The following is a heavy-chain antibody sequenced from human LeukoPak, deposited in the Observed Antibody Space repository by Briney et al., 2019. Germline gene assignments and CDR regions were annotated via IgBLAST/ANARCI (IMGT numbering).Heavy chain of an antibody. D-gene: IGHD2-15*01. CDR3: ARWAADEFDY. J-gene: IGHJ4*02. Sequence: SQTLSLTCAISGDSVSSNSAAWTWIRQSPSRGLEWQGRTYYRSKWYNDYAVSVKSRITINPDTSKNQFSLQLNSVSPEVTAVYSCARWAADEFDYWGQGTLVTVSS. CDR1: GDSVSSNSAA. CDR2: TYYRSKWYN. V-gene: IGHV6-1*01.